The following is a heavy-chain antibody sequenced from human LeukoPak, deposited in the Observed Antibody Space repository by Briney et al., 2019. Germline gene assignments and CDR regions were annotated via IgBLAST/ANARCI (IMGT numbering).Heavy chain of an antibody. J-gene: IGHJ5*02. V-gene: IGHV4-34*01. CDR1: GFTVSTNY. CDR2: INHSGST. D-gene: IGHD2-15*01. Sequence: GSLRPSCAASGFTVSTNYMSWVRQPPGKGLEWIGEINHSGSTNYNPSLKSRVTISVDTSKNQFSLKLSSVTAADTAVYYCARGRFVVVVAATWGSWFDPWGQGTLVTVSS. CDR3: ARGRFVVVVAATWGSWFDP.